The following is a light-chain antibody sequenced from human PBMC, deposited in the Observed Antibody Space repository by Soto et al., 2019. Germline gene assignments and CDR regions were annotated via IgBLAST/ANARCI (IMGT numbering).Light chain of an antibody. Sequence: EIVMTQSPATLSVSPGERATLSCRASQSVSSYLAWYQQKPGLAPRLLIYDASSRATGIPDRFTGSGSETSFTLTISRLELEDFGLYYCQRYQSGHLIAFGQGTGLEI. V-gene: IGKV3D-20*01. CDR2: DAS. CDR1: QSVSSY. J-gene: IGKJ5*01. CDR3: QRYQSGHLIA.